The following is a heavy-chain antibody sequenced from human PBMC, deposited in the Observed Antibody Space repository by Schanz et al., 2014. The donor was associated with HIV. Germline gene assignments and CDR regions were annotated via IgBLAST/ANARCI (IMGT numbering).Heavy chain of an antibody. CDR3: TTRRVLGVNLDV. Sequence: EVQLVQSGGGLVKPGGSLRISCAASGFTFRHAWMSWVRQAPGKGLEWVGQIKSKTDGETTDYAAPVKGRFTISRDDSKTTLFLQMNSLTSEDTAVYYCTTRRVLGVNLDVWGQGTTVTVSS. D-gene: IGHD3-3*01. CDR1: GFTFRHAW. J-gene: IGHJ6*02. V-gene: IGHV3-15*01. CDR2: IKSKTDGETT.